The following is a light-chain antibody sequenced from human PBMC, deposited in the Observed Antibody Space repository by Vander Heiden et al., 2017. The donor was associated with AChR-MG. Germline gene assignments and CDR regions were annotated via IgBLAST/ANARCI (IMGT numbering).Light chain of an antibody. CDR1: QRISSW. J-gene: IGKJ1*01. Sequence: DIQMTQSPSTLSASVRDRVTIPCRASQRISSWLAWYQQKPGKAPKLLIYDASSLESGVPSRFSGSGSGTEFTPTISSLQPDDFATYYCQQYNSYSGTFGQGTKVEIK. CDR2: DAS. V-gene: IGKV1-5*01. CDR3: QQYNSYSGT.